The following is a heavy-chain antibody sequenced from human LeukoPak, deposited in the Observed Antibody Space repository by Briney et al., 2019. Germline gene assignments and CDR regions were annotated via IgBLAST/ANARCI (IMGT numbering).Heavy chain of an antibody. V-gene: IGHV4-59*08. D-gene: IGHD3-22*01. CDR2: ISNSGNT. Sequence: KPSETLSLTCSVWGGFIRIYYWSWLRQSPGKGLEGIGYISNSGNTIYNPSLKSRVTISVATSKNQLSLKLTSVTAADTAVYYCARHGPRSSGYPHFDYWGQGTLVTVSS. CDR3: ARHGPRSSGYPHFDY. CDR1: GGFIRIYY. J-gene: IGHJ4*02.